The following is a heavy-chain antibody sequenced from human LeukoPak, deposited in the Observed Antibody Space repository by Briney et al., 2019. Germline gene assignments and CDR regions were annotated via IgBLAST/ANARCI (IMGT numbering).Heavy chain of an antibody. J-gene: IGHJ4*02. CDR2: ISGSGGST. CDR3: AKDPNWNYVGDFDY. D-gene: IGHD1-7*01. Sequence: PGGSLRLSCAASGFTFSSYAMGWVRQAPGKGLEWVSAISGSGGSTYYADSVKGRFTISRDNSKNTLYLQMNSLRAEDTAVYYCAKDPNWNYVGDFDYWGQGTLVTVSS. V-gene: IGHV3-23*01. CDR1: GFTFSSYA.